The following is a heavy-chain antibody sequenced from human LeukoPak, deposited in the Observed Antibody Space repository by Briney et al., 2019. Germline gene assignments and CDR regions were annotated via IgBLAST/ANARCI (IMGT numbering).Heavy chain of an antibody. CDR2: ISWNSGSI. CDR3: AKDYITMIVVVTTLGAFDI. J-gene: IGHJ3*02. V-gene: IGHV3-9*01. Sequence: PGRSLRLSCAASGFTFDDYAMHWVRQAPGKGLEWVSGISWNSGSIGYADSVKGRFTISRDNAKNSLYLQMNSLRAEDTALYYCAKDYITMIVVVTTLGAFDIWGQGTMVTVSS. CDR1: GFTFDDYA. D-gene: IGHD3-22*01.